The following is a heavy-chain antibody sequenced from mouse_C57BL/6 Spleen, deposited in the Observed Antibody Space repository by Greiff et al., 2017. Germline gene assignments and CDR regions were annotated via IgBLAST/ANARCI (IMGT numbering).Heavy chain of an antibody. CDR1: GFTFSSYA. Sequence: EVKVVESGEGLVKPGGSLKLSCAASGFTFSSYAMSWVRQTPEKRLEWVAYISSGGDYIYYADTVKGRFTISRDNARNTLYLQMSSLKSEDTAMYYCTREEDYGYGYWYFDVWGTGTTVTVSS. CDR3: TREEDYGYGYWYFDV. CDR2: ISSGGDYI. J-gene: IGHJ1*03. D-gene: IGHD2-2*01. V-gene: IGHV5-9-1*02.